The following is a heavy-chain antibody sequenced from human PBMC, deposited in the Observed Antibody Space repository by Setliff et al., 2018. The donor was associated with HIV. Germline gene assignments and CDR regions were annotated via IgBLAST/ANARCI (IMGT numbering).Heavy chain of an antibody. CDR3: ARDLMGARDYYGMDV. J-gene: IGHJ6*02. D-gene: IGHD1-26*01. CDR2: IIPILGIA. V-gene: IGHV1-69*10. Sequence: SVKVSCKASGGTFSSYAISWVRQAPGQGLEWMGGIIPILGIANYAQKFQGRVTITADKSTSTAYMELSSLRSEDTAVYYCARDLMGARDYYGMDVWGQGKLVTVSS. CDR1: GGTFSSYA.